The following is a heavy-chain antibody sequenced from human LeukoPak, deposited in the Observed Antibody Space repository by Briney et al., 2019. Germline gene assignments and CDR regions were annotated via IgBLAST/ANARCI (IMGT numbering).Heavy chain of an antibody. CDR1: GFTFSDYA. J-gene: IGHJ4*02. CDR2: TSTSGYST. CDR3: AKDQGNPTPYEPPDY. D-gene: IGHD1-14*01. V-gene: IGHV3-23*01. Sequence: GGSLRLSCAASGFTFSDYAMSWVRQAPGKGLEWVSATSTSGYSTYYADSVKGRFTISRDNSKNTLYLQMHSLRAEDTAVYYCAKDQGNPTPYEPPDYWGQGTLVTVSS.